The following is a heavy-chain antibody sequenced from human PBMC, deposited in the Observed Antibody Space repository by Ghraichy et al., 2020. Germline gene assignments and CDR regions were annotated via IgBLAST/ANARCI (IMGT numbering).Heavy chain of an antibody. J-gene: IGHJ3*02. Sequence: LSLTCTASGFTLGSYWMHWVRQAPGKGLVWVARINSDGRSTRSADSVKGRFTVSRDNAKNTLYLQMNSLRAEDTAVYYCVRDKVAKDAFDIWGQGTMVTVSS. D-gene: IGHD5-12*01. CDR2: INSDGRST. CDR3: VRDKVAKDAFDI. CDR1: GFTLGSYW. V-gene: IGHV3-74*01.